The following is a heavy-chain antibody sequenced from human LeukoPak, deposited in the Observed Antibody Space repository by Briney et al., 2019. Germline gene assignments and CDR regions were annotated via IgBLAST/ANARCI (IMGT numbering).Heavy chain of an antibody. D-gene: IGHD5-24*01. CDR3: ARDSVRWPPY. CDR1: GFTFSSYA. V-gene: IGHV3-23*01. J-gene: IGHJ4*02. CDR2: ISGSGGST. Sequence: GGSLRLSCAASGFTFSSYAMSWVRQAPGKGLEWVSAISGSGGSTYYADSVKGRFTISRDNAKNSLYLQMNSLRAEDTAVYYCARDSVRWPPYWGQGTLVTVSS.